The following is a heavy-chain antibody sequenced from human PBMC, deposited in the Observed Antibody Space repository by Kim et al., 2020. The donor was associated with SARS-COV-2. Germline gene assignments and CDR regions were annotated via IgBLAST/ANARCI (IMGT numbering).Heavy chain of an antibody. Sequence: SETLSLTCTVSGGSISSSSYYWGWIRQPPGKGLEWIGSIYYSGSTYYNPSLKSRVTISVDTSKNQFSLKLSSVTAADTAVYYCARDRSPGYSYGYLTNYYYDGMDVWGQGTTVTVSS. V-gene: IGHV4-39*07. CDR1: GGSISSSSYY. D-gene: IGHD5-18*01. CDR2: IYYSGST. CDR3: ARDRSPGYSYGYLTNYYYDGMDV. J-gene: IGHJ6*02.